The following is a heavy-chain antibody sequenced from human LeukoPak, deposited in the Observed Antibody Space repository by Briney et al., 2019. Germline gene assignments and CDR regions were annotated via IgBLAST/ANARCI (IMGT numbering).Heavy chain of an antibody. Sequence: SETLSLTCTVSGGSISRSRDYWGWIRQPPGKGLEWIGSIYYSGSTYYNPSLKSRVTISVDTSKNQFSLKLSSVTAADTAVYYCARVRDDSSGYYEYYFDYWGQGTLVTVSS. CDR1: GGSISRSRDY. CDR3: ARVRDDSSGYYEYYFDY. J-gene: IGHJ4*02. CDR2: IYYSGST. V-gene: IGHV4-39*07. D-gene: IGHD3-22*01.